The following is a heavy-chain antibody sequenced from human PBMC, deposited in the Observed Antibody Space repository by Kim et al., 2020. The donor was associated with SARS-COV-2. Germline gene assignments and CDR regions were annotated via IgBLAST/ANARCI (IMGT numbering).Heavy chain of an antibody. Sequence: ASVKVSCKTSGYTFTGYYIHWVRQGTGQGLEWMGWINPNTGGTNYEQKFQGRVTMTRDTSISAAYMELSRLKSDDTAVYYCARGRLYSSGNYEHFDYWGQGILVTVSS. D-gene: IGHD3-10*01. CDR3: ARGRLYSSGNYEHFDY. V-gene: IGHV1-2*02. CDR2: INPNTGGT. J-gene: IGHJ4*02. CDR1: GYTFTGYY.